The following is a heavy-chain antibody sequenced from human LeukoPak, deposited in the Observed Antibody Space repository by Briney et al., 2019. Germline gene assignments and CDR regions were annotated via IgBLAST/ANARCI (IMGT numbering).Heavy chain of an antibody. CDR1: GYIFTNYD. V-gene: IGHV1-8*03. D-gene: IGHD4-11*01. Sequence: ASVKVSCKASGYIFTNYDINWVRLAPGQGLEWMGWMNPNSGNTGYIQKFQGRVTFTRNTSTGTAYMELSSLRSEDTAVYYCARSTATVRGLYYFDYWGQGTLVTVSS. CDR3: ARSTATVRGLYYFDY. J-gene: IGHJ4*02. CDR2: MNPNSGNT.